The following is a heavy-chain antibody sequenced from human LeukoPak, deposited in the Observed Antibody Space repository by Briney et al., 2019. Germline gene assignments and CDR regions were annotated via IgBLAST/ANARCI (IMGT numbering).Heavy chain of an antibody. CDR2: IYNSDSTT. V-gene: IGHV3-11*01. CDR3: ARGHYGLDV. J-gene: IGHJ6*02. CDR1: GFTFSEHY. Sequence: GGSLRLSCAASGFTFSEHYMSWIRQAPGKGLEWVSYIYNSDSTTYYADSVRGRFTMSRHNARNSGYLQMSSLRPEDTAVYYCARGHYGLDVWGQGTTVTVSS.